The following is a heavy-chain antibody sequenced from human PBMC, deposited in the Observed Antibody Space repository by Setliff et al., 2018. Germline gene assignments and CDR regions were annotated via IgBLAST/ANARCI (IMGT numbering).Heavy chain of an antibody. J-gene: IGHJ4*02. CDR1: GGSISSGGYY. D-gene: IGHD7-27*01. CDR2: IYYRGST. V-gene: IGHV4-39*01. CDR3: ATLTGDRGVDY. Sequence: SETLSLTCTVSGGSISSGGYYWSWIRQHPGKGLEWIASIYYRGSTSYNSSLKSRVSISVDTSKNQFSLNLNSVTAADTAVYYCATLTGDRGVDYWGQGRLVTVSS.